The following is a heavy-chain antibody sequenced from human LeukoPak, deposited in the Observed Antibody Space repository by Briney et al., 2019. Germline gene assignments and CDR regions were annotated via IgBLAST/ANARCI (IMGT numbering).Heavy chain of an antibody. Sequence: SETLSLTCAVYGGSFCGYYWSWIRQPPGKGLEWIGEINHSGSTNYNPSLKSRVTISVDTSKNQFSLKLSSVTAADTAVYYCARGPTTYSVDYWGQGILVTVSS. CDR3: ARGPTTYSVDY. V-gene: IGHV4-34*01. D-gene: IGHD2-15*01. CDR1: GGSFCGYY. J-gene: IGHJ4*02. CDR2: INHSGST.